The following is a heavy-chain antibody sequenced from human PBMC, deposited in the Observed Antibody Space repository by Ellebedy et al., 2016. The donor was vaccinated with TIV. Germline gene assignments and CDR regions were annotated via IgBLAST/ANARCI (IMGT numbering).Heavy chain of an antibody. CDR2: IYSDGST. D-gene: IGHD1-26*01. V-gene: IGHV3-53*01. CDR1: GVNVSSNY. Sequence: GGSLRLSXAASGVNVSSNYMSWVRQAPGKGLEWVSIIYSDGSTYYADSVKGRFTLSRDISKNTLFLQMNSPRAEDTAVYYCARAKRGSYYSAFDIWGQGTMVTVSS. CDR3: ARAKRGSYYSAFDI. J-gene: IGHJ3*02.